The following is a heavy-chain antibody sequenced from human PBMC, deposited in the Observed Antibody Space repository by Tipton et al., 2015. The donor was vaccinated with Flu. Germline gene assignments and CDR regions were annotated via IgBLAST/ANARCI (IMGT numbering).Heavy chain of an antibody. D-gene: IGHD3-3*01. CDR3: ARDGEGVVIIPPYYFDY. J-gene: IGHJ4*02. V-gene: IGHV4-4*07. Sequence: TLSLTCTVSGGSISSYYWSWIRQPAGKGLEWIGRIYTSGSTNYNPSLKSRVTMSVDTSKNQFSLKLSPVTAADTAAYYCARDGEGVVIIPPYYFDYWGQGTLVTVSS. CDR1: GGSISSYY. CDR2: IYTSGST.